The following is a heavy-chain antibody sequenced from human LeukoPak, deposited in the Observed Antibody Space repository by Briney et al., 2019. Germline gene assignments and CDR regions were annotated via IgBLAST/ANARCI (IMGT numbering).Heavy chain of an antibody. V-gene: IGHV3-7*04. Sequence: GGSLRLSCEASGFTLSDHWMTWVRQAPGKGLEWVAYIKQDGSEKYYVDSVKGRFTISRDNSKNSLCLQMNSLRAQDTAVYYCGRGGWSLDYWGQGTLVTVSS. CDR1: GFTLSDHW. CDR2: IKQDGSEK. D-gene: IGHD6-19*01. CDR3: GRGGWSLDY. J-gene: IGHJ4*02.